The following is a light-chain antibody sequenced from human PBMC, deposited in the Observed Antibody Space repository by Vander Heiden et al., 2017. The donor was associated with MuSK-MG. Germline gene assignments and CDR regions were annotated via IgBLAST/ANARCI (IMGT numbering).Light chain of an antibody. V-gene: IGKV1-39*01. CDR1: QSISSY. J-gene: IGKJ1*01. Sequence: DIQMTQSPSSLSASVGDRVTITCRASQSISSYLNWYQQKPGKAPKLLIYAAASLQSGVPSRFSGSGSGTDFTLTISSLQPEDFATYHCQPSYSTPPVTFGQGTKVEIK. CDR3: QPSYSTPPVT. CDR2: AAA.